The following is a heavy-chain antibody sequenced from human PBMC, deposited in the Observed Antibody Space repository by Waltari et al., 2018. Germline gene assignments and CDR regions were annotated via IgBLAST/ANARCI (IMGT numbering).Heavy chain of an antibody. CDR3: ARGRGYDSGGYDAFHI. Sequence: QVQLVQSGAEVKKPGASVKVSFKASGYTFTSYDINWVRQAPGQGLEWMGWMNPSSGNTRSAQKSQGRVTMTRDTYISTAYMELSSRRSEDTAVFYCARGRGYDSGGYDAFHIWGQGTMVTVSS. D-gene: IGHD3-22*01. CDR1: GYTFTSYD. V-gene: IGHV1-8*01. CDR2: MNPSSGNT. J-gene: IGHJ3*02.